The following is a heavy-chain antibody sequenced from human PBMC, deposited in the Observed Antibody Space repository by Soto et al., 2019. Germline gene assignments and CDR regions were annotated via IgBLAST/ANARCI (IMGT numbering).Heavy chain of an antibody. V-gene: IGHV1-8*01. D-gene: IGHD6-6*01. Sequence: QVPLVRSGAGVKKPGASVKVSCKTSGSTFTNYNINWVRQATGQGLEWMGWMNPNSGNTGYAQKFQGRVTMGRNTSITTAYMGLSSLGSGDTAVYYCARAEPYSTSSPFDYWGQGTLFTVSS. J-gene: IGHJ4*02. CDR1: GSTFTNYN. CDR2: MNPNSGNT. CDR3: ARAEPYSTSSPFDY.